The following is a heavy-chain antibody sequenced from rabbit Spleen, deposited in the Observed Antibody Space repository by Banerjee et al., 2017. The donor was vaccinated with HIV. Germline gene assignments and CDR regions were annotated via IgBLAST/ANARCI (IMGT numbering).Heavy chain of an antibody. CDR2: INAGSSGS. V-gene: IGHV1S45*01. D-gene: IGHD8-1*01. CDR1: GFSFSSSYW. J-gene: IGHJ6*01. CDR3: ARDTGSSFSSYGMDL. Sequence: QQQLEESGGGLVKPGGTLTLTCKASGFSFSSSYWICWVRQAPGKGLEWIACINAGSSGSYYANWAKGRFTISKTSSTTVTLQMTSLTAADTATYFCARDTGSSFSSYGMDLWGQGTLVTVS.